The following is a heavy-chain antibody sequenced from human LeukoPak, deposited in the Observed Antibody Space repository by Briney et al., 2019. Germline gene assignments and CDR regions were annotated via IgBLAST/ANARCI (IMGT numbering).Heavy chain of an antibody. CDR3: AKQLGYCSDGSCYFPY. CDR2: ITNSGAGT. CDR1: GFTFSSYA. J-gene: IGHJ4*02. D-gene: IGHD2-15*01. Sequence: GGSLRLSCAASGFTFSSYAMNWVRQAPGKGLEWVSVITNSGAGTYYADSVKGRFTTSRGNSKNTLYLQMNSLRADDTAVYYCAKQLGYCSDGSCYFPYWGQGTLVTVSS. V-gene: IGHV3-23*01.